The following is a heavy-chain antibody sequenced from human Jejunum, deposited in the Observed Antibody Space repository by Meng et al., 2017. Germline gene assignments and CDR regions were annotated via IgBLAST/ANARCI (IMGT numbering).Heavy chain of an antibody. CDR3: ARDTHNWDV. D-gene: IGHD1-20*01. Sequence: ADTVKGRFTISKDNSKNTLYLQMNSLRDEDAAEYYCARDTHNWDVWGQGTLVTVSS. V-gene: IGHV3-30*07. J-gene: IGHJ4*02.